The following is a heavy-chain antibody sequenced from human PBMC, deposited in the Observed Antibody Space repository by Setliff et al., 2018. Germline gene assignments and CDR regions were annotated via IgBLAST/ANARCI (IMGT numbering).Heavy chain of an antibody. J-gene: IGHJ4*02. CDR1: GYTFTNYA. Sequence: ASVKVSCKASGYTFTNYAINWVRQAPGQGLEWVGWISAYSGNTYYAQKFQGRVTMTTDTSTATAYLELRSLGSDDTAVYYCSRLVRYCTRTSCQRASGEDYWGQGTLVTVS. CDR2: ISAYSGNT. V-gene: IGHV1-18*01. D-gene: IGHD2-2*01. CDR3: SRLVRYCTRTSCQRASGEDY.